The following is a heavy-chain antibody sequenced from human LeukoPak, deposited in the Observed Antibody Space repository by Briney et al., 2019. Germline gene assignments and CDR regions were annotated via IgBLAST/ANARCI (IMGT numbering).Heavy chain of an antibody. D-gene: IGHD3-22*01. CDR3: ARDRNYDSSGYHGAFDI. CDR2: IIPIFGTA. J-gene: IGHJ3*02. V-gene: IGHV1-69*01. CDR1: GGIFSSYA. Sequence: GSSVKVSCKASGGIFSSYAISWVRQAPGQGLEWMGGIIPIFGTANYAQKFQGRVTITADESTSTAYMELSSLRSEDTAVYYCARDRNYDSSGYHGAFDIWGQGTMVTVSS.